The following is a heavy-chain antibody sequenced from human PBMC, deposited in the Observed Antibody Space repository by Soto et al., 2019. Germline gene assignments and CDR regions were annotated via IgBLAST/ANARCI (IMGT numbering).Heavy chain of an antibody. CDR2: ISAYNANT. Sequence: QVHLVQSGAEVKKPGASVKVSCKASGYTLTRYGITWVRQAPGQGLEWMGSISAYNANTNYAQKLQGRLTMTTDTSTSTAYMELRCLTSDDTAVYYCAREVFRYFDLWGRGTLVSVSS. J-gene: IGHJ2*01. V-gene: IGHV1-18*01. CDR1: GYTLTRYG. D-gene: IGHD1-20*01. CDR3: AREVFRYFDL.